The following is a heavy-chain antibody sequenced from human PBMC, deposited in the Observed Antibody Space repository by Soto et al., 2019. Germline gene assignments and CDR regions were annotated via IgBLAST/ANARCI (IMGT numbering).Heavy chain of an antibody. CDR1: GFTFSDYY. CDR2: LSDSGGSI. D-gene: IGHD2-8*01. CDR3: AKVSSAWYAGFFDL. J-gene: IGHJ4*02. Sequence: GGSLRLSCAASGFTFSDYYMTWVRQAPGKGLEWVSGLSDSGGSIYYADSVKGRFTISRDNSMNTLYLQMNTLRAEDTAVYYCAKVSSAWYAGFFDLWGQGTLVTVSS. V-gene: IGHV3-23*01.